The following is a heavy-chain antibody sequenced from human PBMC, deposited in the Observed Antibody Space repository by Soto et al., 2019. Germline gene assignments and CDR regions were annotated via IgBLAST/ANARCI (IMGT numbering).Heavy chain of an antibody. D-gene: IGHD6-19*01. CDR2: IYYHGNT. CDR3: ARHDGFSSGWIFDY. Sequence: SETLSLTCTVSGGSISSGPYSWGWIRQPPGKTLEWIGTIYYHGNTYSNPSLKSRVTISVDTSNNQLSLKLRSVTAADTAVYYCARHDGFSSGWIFDYWGHGTLVTVSS. V-gene: IGHV4-39*01. J-gene: IGHJ4*01. CDR1: GGSISSGPYS.